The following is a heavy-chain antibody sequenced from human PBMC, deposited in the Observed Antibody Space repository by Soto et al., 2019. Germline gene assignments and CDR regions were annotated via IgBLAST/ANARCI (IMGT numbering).Heavy chain of an antibody. V-gene: IGHV3-30*03. Sequence: PGGSLRLSCAASGFTFNSYGMHWVRQGPGNGLEWVAFISYDSTKTYYADSVKGRFTISRDNSNSALYVQMNSLTGEDTAVYYCARTRSAWSDFHYYSLDVWGQGTTVTV. CDR3: ARTRSAWSDFHYYSLDV. CDR1: GFTFNSYG. D-gene: IGHD1-26*01. CDR2: ISYDSTKT. J-gene: IGHJ6*02.